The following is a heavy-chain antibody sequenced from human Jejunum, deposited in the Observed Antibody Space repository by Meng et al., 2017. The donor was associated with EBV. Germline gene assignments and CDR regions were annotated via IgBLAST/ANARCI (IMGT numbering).Heavy chain of an antibody. D-gene: IGHD4-11*01. CDR3: AKSNDYSLNS. Sequence: VRVHVSAPGLVTPSAPLSLTCAVSGASTSSMHWWSWFRQPPGKGLEWIGEMHPGGSTNYNPSLKSRVTISVDNSKNQFSLKLTSVTAADTAVYYCAKSNDYSLNSWGQGTLVTVPS. CDR2: MHPGGST. CDR1: GASTSSMHW. J-gene: IGHJ4*02. V-gene: IGHV4-4*02.